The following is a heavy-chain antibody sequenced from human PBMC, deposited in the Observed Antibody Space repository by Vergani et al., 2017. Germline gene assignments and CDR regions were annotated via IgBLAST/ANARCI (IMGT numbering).Heavy chain of an antibody. CDR3: AKAWYCNSVSCYSSSHYGMDV. CDR1: GFTFSNYE. J-gene: IGHJ6*02. D-gene: IGHD2-2*01. V-gene: IGHV3-48*03. Sequence: EVQLVESGGGLVQPGGSLRLSCAASGFTFSNYEMNWVRQAPGKGLEWVSYISSSGSTIYYADSVKGRFTISRDNAKSSLYLQMNSLRAEDTAVYYCAKAWYCNSVSCYSSSHYGMDVWGQGTTVTVSS. CDR2: ISSSGSTI.